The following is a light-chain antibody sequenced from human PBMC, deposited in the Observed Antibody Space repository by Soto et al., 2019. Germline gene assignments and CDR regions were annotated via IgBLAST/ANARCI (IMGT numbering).Light chain of an antibody. Sequence: EIVLTQSPATLSLSPGERATLSCRASQSVSSYLAWYQQKPGQAPRLLIYDASNRATGIPARFSGSGSGTDFTLTISSLEPEDFAVYYCQQRRGLGYTFGQGTKLEIK. CDR3: QQRRGLGYT. J-gene: IGKJ2*01. CDR2: DAS. V-gene: IGKV3-11*01. CDR1: QSVSSY.